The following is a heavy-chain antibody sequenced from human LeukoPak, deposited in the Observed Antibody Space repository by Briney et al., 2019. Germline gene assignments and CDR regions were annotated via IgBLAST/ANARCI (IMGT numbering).Heavy chain of an antibody. J-gene: IGHJ4*02. CDR1: GYTFTNYD. D-gene: IGHD2-2*01. Sequence: GASVTLSFKSSGYTFTNYDINWVRQAPAQGLERMGWMNPNSANTGYAQKFQGRVTMTSNTSISTAYMELSSLRSEDTAVYYCARVNCSSTSCRSKFLDYWGQGTLVTVSS. V-gene: IGHV1-8*01. CDR3: ARVNCSSTSCRSKFLDY. CDR2: MNPNSANT.